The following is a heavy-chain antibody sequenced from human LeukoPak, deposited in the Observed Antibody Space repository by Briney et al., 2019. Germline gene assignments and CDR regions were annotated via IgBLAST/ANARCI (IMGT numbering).Heavy chain of an antibody. D-gene: IGHD6-13*01. J-gene: IGHJ4*02. Sequence: PSETLSLTCTVSGGSIRNYYWSWIRQSAGKGLEWIGHIYSSGSTNDNPSLKSRVTMSVDTSKNQFSLKLSSVTAADTAVYYCARSSRSWSTFDYWGQGTLVTVSS. CDR2: IYSSGST. CDR1: GGSIRNYY. CDR3: ARSSRSWSTFDY. V-gene: IGHV4-4*07.